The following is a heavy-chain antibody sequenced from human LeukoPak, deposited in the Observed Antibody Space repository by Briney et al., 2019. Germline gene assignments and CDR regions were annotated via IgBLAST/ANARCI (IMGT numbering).Heavy chain of an antibody. J-gene: IGHJ4*02. CDR3: ARARRGGYDY. D-gene: IGHD5-24*01. CDR1: GGSFSGYY. CDR2: INHSGST. V-gene: IGHV4-34*01. Sequence: SETLSLTCAVYGGSFSGYYWSWIRQPPGKGLEWIGEINHSGSTNYNPSLKSRVTISVDTSKNQFSLKLSSVTAADTAVYYRARARRGGYDYWGQGTLVTVSS.